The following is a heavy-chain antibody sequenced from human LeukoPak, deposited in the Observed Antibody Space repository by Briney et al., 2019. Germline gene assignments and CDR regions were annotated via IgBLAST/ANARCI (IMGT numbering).Heavy chain of an antibody. J-gene: IGHJ4*02. CDR3: ARHPSRRDGYNLLPDY. V-gene: IGHV3-48*01. D-gene: IGHD5-24*01. CDR2: ISSSSSTI. CDR1: GFTFSSYS. Sequence: GGSLRLSCAASGFTFSSYSMNWVRQAPGKGLEWVSYISSSSSTIYYADSVKGRFTISRDNAKNSLYLQMNSLRAEDTAVYYCARHPSRRDGYNLLPDYWGQGTLVTVSS.